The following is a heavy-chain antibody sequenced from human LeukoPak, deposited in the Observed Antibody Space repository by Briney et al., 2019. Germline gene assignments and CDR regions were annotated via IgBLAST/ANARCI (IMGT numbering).Heavy chain of an antibody. Sequence: GESLKISCKGSGYSFQDYWIGWVRQMPGKGGELRGRIFSHDSDTKYSASLEGQVTISVDKSISTASGQWGSLRVSDTAIYYCAKFGIRGCSSSTRCYTSFFYYGMDVWGQGTTVTVSS. D-gene: IGHD2-2*02. V-gene: IGHV5-51*01. CDR3: AKFGIRGCSSSTRCYTSFFYYGMDV. CDR2: IFSHDSDT. J-gene: IGHJ6*02. CDR1: GYSFQDYW.